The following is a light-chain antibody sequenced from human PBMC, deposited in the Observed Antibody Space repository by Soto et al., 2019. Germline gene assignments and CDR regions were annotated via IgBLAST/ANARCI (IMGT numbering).Light chain of an antibody. Sequence: EVVMTQSPATLSVSPGERVTLSCRASQSVSDNLAWYQQKPGQAPSLLIYVASTRATTIPGRFSGSGSGTEFTLTISSLQSEDFAVYYCQQSNNWPYTFGQGTKLDIK. J-gene: IGKJ2*01. CDR3: QQSNNWPYT. CDR2: VAS. V-gene: IGKV3-15*01. CDR1: QSVSDN.